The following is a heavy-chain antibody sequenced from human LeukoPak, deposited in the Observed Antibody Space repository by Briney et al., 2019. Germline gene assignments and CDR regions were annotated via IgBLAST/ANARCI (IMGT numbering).Heavy chain of an antibody. J-gene: IGHJ6*03. Sequence: GESLRLSCAASGFSFTTYWMSWVRQAPGKGLEWVANIKRDGTEKYYVDSVKGRFTISRDNAKNSLYLQMNSLRAEDTAVYYCARVEMATIFYYYYYMDVWGKGTTVTVSS. CDR3: ARVEMATIFYYYYYMDV. CDR2: IKRDGTEK. D-gene: IGHD5-24*01. CDR1: GFSFTTYW. V-gene: IGHV3-7*01.